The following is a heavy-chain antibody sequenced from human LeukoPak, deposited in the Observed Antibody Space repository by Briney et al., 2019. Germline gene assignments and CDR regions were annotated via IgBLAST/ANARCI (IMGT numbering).Heavy chain of an antibody. J-gene: IGHJ4*02. Sequence: ASVKVSFKACGYTFTGYYMHWVRQAPGQGLDWMGWINPNSGSTNYAQKFQGRVTMTRDTSISTAYMELSRLRSDDTAVYSCARVSLSGWYYRGIDYWGQGTLVTVSS. CDR2: INPNSGST. V-gene: IGHV1-2*02. CDR3: ARVSLSGWYYRGIDY. CDR1: GYTFTGYY. D-gene: IGHD6-19*01.